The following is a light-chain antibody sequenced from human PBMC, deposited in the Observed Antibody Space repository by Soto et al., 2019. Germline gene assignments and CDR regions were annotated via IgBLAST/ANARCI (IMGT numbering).Light chain of an antibody. Sequence: QSALTQPASVSGSPGQSITISCTGTRGDIGGYNFVSWYQQHPGKVPKLMIYEVSNRPSGVSNRFSGSKSGNTASLTISGLQAEDEADYYCSSWTTRRTYVFGTGTKLTVL. V-gene: IGLV2-14*01. CDR3: SSWTTRRTYV. J-gene: IGLJ1*01. CDR2: EVS. CDR1: RGDIGGYNF.